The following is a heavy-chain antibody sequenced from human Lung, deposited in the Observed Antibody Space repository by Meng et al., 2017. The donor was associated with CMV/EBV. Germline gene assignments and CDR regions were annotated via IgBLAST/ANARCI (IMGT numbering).Heavy chain of an antibody. CDR3: ARDGIVVPSTSYYYYGMDV. Sequence: GGSLRLXCAASGFTFSSYAMHWVRQAPGKGLEWVAVISYDGSNKYYADSVKGRFTISRDNSKNTLYLQMNSLRAEDTAVYYCARDGIVVPSTSYYYYGMDVWXRGTGVTVSS. J-gene: IGHJ6*02. CDR1: GFTFSSYA. CDR2: ISYDGSNK. V-gene: IGHV3-30*04. D-gene: IGHD2-2*01.